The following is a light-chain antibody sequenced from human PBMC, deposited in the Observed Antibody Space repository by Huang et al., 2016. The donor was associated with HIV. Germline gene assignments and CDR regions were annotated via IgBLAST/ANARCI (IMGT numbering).Light chain of an antibody. J-gene: IGKJ2*01. CDR1: QSVNCN. Sequence: EIEMTQSPATLSVSPGERATLSCRASQSVNCNLAWYQQKPGQAHRLLIFCASTRATGIPARFSGSGSGTEFTLTISSLQSEDFAVYYCQHYNNWPYTFGQGAKVEI. CDR2: CAS. CDR3: QHYNNWPYT. V-gene: IGKV3-15*01.